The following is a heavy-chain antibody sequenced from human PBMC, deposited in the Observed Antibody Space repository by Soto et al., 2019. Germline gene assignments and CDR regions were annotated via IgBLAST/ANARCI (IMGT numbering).Heavy chain of an antibody. CDR1: GFIFSNYW. CDR2: INGDGTTT. CDR3: ARVPNCSGGSCYSYFDP. D-gene: IGHD2-15*01. V-gene: IGHV3-74*01. Sequence: EVQLVESGGGLVQSGGSLRLSCAASGFIFSNYWMHWVRQVPGKGLVWVSRINGDGTTTTYADSVKGRFTISRDNAENTLYLQMNSLRAEDTAVYYCARVPNCSGGSCYSYFDPWGQGTVVTVCS. J-gene: IGHJ5*02.